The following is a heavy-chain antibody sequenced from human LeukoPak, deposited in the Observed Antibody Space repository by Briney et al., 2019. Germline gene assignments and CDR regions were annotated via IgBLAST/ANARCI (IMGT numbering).Heavy chain of an antibody. V-gene: IGHV3-30*03. CDR3: ARSVIVGATHFDY. J-gene: IGHJ4*02. Sequence: GGSLRLSCVASGFTFSSYGMHWVRQAPGKGLEWVAVISYDGNNKYYADSVKGRFTLSRDNSKNTLYLQMNSLRAEDTAVYYCARSVIVGATHFDYWGQGTLVTVSS. CDR2: ISYDGNNK. CDR1: GFTFSSYG. D-gene: IGHD1-26*01.